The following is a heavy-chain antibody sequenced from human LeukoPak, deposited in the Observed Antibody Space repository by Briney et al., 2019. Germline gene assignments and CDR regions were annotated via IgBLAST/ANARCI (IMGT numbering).Heavy chain of an antibody. V-gene: IGHV3-33*01. Sequence: GGSLRLSCAASGLTFTNYGMHWVRQAPGKGLEWVAVVWSDGTNKYYADSVKGRFTISRDNSKNTVYLQMNSLRAEDTAVYYCARDHVIRQAPPGFWGQGTLVTVSS. D-gene: IGHD3-10*01. CDR3: ARDHVIRQAPPGF. J-gene: IGHJ4*02. CDR1: GLTFTNYG. CDR2: VWSDGTNK.